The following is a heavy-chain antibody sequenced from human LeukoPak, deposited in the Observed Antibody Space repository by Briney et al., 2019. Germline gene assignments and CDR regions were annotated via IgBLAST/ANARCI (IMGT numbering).Heavy chain of an antibody. D-gene: IGHD1-26*01. CDR3: ARDPYSGSYGNYYYYFMDV. V-gene: IGHV3-23*01. Sequence: GGSLRLSCAASGFTFSNYAMYWVRQAPGKGLEWASGITKSGDSTYYADSVKGRFTFSRDNSKNTLFLQMNSLRAEDTAVYYCARDPYSGSYGNYYYYFMDVWGKGTTVTISS. J-gene: IGHJ6*03. CDR2: ITKSGDST. CDR1: GFTFSNYA.